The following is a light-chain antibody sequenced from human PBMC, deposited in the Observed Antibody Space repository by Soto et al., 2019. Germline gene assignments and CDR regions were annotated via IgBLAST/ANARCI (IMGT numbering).Light chain of an antibody. CDR3: QQYGSSSWT. J-gene: IGKJ1*01. Sequence: EIVLAQSPGTLSLSPGERATLSCRASQSVSSSYLTWYQQKPGRAPRLLIYGASNRASGIPDRFSGSGSGTDFTLTISRLEPEDFAVYYCQQYGSSSWTFGQGTKV. CDR2: GAS. CDR1: QSVSSSY. V-gene: IGKV3-20*01.